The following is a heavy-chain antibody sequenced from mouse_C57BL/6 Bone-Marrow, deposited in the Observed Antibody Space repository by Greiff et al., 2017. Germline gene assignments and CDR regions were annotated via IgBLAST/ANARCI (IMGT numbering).Heavy chain of an antibody. CDR2: IYPGGGYT. V-gene: IGHV1-63*01. CDR1: GYTFTNYW. D-gene: IGHD2-10*01. Sequence: QVQLKESGAELVRPGTSVKMSCKASGYTFTNYWIGWAKQRPGHGLEWIGDIYPGGGYTNYNEKFKGKATLTADKSSSTAYMQFSSLTSEDSAIYYCARGEALPDYWGQGTTLTVSS. J-gene: IGHJ2*01. CDR3: ARGEALPDY.